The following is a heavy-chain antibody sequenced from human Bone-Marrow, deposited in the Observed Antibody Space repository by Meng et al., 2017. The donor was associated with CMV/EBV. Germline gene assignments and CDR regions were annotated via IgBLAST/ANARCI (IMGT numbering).Heavy chain of an antibody. Sequence: ASVKVSCKASGYTFTSYGISWVRQAPGQGLEWMGWISAYNGNTNYAQKLQGRVTMTTDTSTSTAYMELRSLRSDDTAVYYCARDLGREENDFWSGYYLVGGSGSYYYYGMDVWGQGTTVTVSS. CDR1: GYTFTSYG. D-gene: IGHD3-3*01. J-gene: IGHJ6*02. V-gene: IGHV1-18*01. CDR2: ISAYNGNT. CDR3: ARDLGREENDFWSGYYLVGGSGSYYYYGMDV.